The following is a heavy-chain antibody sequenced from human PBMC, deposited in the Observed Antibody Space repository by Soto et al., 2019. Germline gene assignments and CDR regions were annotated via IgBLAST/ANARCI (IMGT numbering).Heavy chain of an antibody. D-gene: IGHD3-10*01. CDR2: ISGSGGST. J-gene: IGHJ4*02. Sequence: EVQLLESGRGLVQPGGSLRLSCVASGFTFSSYAMSWVRQAPGKGLEWVSAISGSGGSTYYADSVKGRFTISRDNSKNTLYLQMNSLRAEDTAVYYCAKDWLAVRGEPPTDWGQGTLVTVSS. V-gene: IGHV3-23*01. CDR3: AKDWLAVRGEPPTD. CDR1: GFTFSSYA.